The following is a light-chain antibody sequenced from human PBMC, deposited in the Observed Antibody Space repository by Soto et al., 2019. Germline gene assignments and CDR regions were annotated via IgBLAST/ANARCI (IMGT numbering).Light chain of an antibody. CDR3: QHYRTS. CDR1: QSVSSSY. J-gene: IGKJ4*01. CDR2: GAS. V-gene: IGKV3-20*01. Sequence: EIVLTQSPGTLSLARGERATLSCRASQSVSSSYLAWYQQKPGQAPRQLIYGASSRATGIPDRFSGSGSGKDFTLTITRLEPEDFAVYYCQHYRTSFGGGTRVEIK.